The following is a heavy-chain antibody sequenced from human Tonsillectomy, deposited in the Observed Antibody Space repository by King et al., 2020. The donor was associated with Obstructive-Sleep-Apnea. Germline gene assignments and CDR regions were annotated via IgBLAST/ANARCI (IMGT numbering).Heavy chain of an antibody. J-gene: IGHJ4*02. CDR3: AKLVATMPLHY. D-gene: IGHD5-12*01. CDR1: GFTFSSYG. CDR2: ISYDGSNK. Sequence: VQLVESGGGVVQPGRSLRLSCAASGFTFSSYGMHWVRQAPGKGLEWVAVISYDGSNKYYADSVKGRFTISRDNSKNTLYLQMNSLRAEDTAVYYCAKLVATMPLHYCGEGTLVTVSS. V-gene: IGHV3-30*18.